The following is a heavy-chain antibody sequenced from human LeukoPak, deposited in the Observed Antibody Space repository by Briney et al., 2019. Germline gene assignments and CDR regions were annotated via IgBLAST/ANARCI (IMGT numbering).Heavy chain of an antibody. V-gene: IGHV4-4*07. CDR3: ARHARYDYVWGSYRASWFDP. J-gene: IGHJ5*02. Sequence: SETLSLTCTVSGGSISSYYWSWIRQPAGKGLEWIGRIYTSGSTNYNPSLKSRVTMSVDTSKNQFSLKLSSVTAADTAVYYCARHARYDYVWGSYRASWFDPWGQGTLVTVSS. CDR1: GGSISSYY. CDR2: IYTSGST. D-gene: IGHD3-16*02.